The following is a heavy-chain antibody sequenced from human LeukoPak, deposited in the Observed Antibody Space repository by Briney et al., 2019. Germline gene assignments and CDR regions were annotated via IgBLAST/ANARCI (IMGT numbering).Heavy chain of an antibody. CDR2: INHSGST. V-gene: IGHV4-34*01. Sequence: SETLSLTCAVYGGSFSGYYWSWIRQPPGKGLEWIGEINHSGSTNYNPSLKSRVTISVDTSKNQFSLKLSSVTAADTAVYYCARGVFSYYYYYMDVWGKGTTVTVSS. J-gene: IGHJ6*03. CDR1: GGSFSGYY. CDR3: ARGVFSYYYYYMDV.